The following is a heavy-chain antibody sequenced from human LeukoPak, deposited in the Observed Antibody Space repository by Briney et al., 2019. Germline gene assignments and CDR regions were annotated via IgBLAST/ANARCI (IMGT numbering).Heavy chain of an antibody. D-gene: IGHD3-22*01. J-gene: IGHJ3*02. Sequence: EASVKVSFKASGGTFSSYAISWVRQAPGQGLEWMGGIIPIFGTANYAQKFQGRVTITADESTSTAYMELSSLRSEDTAVYYCARDGDSRHDAFDIWGQGTMVTVSS. CDR3: ARDGDSRHDAFDI. CDR2: IIPIFGTA. CDR1: GGTFSSYA. V-gene: IGHV1-69*13.